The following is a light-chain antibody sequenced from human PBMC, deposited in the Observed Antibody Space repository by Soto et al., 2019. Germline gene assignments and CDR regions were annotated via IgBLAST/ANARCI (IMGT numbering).Light chain of an antibody. V-gene: IGLV2-23*02. J-gene: IGLJ1*01. CDR3: CSYAGSRTYV. CDR2: EVS. CDR1: SSDVGSYNF. Sequence: QSVLTQPASVSGSPGQSITISCTGTSSDVGSYNFVSWYQQHPGKAPKLMISEVSKRPSGVSDRFSGSKSANTASLTISRLQGEDEADYYCCSYAGSRTYVFGAGTKVTVL.